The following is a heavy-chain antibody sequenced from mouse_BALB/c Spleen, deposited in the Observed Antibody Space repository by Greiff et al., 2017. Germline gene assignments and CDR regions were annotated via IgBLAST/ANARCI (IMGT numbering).Heavy chain of an antibody. V-gene: IGHV1-18*01. J-gene: IGHJ3*01. Sequence: EVQLVESGPELVKPGASVKIPCKASGYTFTDSNMDWVKQSHGKSLEWIGDINPNTGGTIYNQKFKGTATLTVDKSSSTAYMELRSLTSEDTAVYYCSRDDGSSYGFAYWGQGTLGTVSA. D-gene: IGHD1-1*01. CDR3: SRDDGSSYGFAY. CDR1: GYTFTDSN. CDR2: INPNTGGT.